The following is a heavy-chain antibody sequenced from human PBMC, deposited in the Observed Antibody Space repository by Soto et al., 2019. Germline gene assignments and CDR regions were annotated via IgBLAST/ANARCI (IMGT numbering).Heavy chain of an antibody. CDR3: ARDGRWLHNGFDY. D-gene: IGHD1-26*01. V-gene: IGHV3-48*03. J-gene: IGHJ4*02. CDR2: ISSSGSTI. Sequence: EVQLVESGGGLVQPGGSLRLSCAASGFTFSSYEMNWVRQAPGKGLEWVSYISSSGSTIYYADSVKGRFTISRDNAKNSPYLQMNSLRAEDTAVYYCARDGRWLHNGFDYWGQGTLVTVSS. CDR1: GFTFSSYE.